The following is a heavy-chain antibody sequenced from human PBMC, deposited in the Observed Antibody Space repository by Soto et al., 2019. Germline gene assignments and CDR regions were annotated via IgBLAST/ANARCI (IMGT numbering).Heavy chain of an antibody. Sequence: APVKVSCKASGYTSTSYGISWVRQAPGQRLEWMGWINAGNGNTKYSQKFQGRVTITRDTSASTAYMELSSLRSEDTAVYYCAKPSLYNNWFDPWGQGTLVTVSS. D-gene: IGHD2-2*02. V-gene: IGHV1-3*01. J-gene: IGHJ5*02. CDR3: AKPSLYNNWFDP. CDR1: GYTSTSYG. CDR2: INAGNGNT.